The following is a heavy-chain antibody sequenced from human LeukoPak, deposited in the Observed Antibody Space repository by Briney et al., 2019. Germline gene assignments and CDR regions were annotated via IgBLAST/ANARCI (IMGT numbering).Heavy chain of an antibody. D-gene: IGHD4-23*01. CDR3: ASQRGGDDYGGLDY. Sequence: SETLSLTCTVSGGSISSGGYYWSWIRQPPGKGLEWIGYIYYSGSTNYNPSLKSRVTISVDTSKNQFSLKLSSVTAADTAVYYCASQRGGDDYGGLDYWGQGTLVTVSS. V-gene: IGHV4-61*08. J-gene: IGHJ4*02. CDR2: IYYSGST. CDR1: GGSISSGGYY.